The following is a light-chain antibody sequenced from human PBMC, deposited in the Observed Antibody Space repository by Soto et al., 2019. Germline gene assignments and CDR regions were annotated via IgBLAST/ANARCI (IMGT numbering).Light chain of an antibody. CDR3: QHYNSYSEA. J-gene: IGKJ1*01. CDR1: QTISSW. Sequence: DIQMTQSPSTLSRSVGDRVTITCRASQTISSWLAWYQQKPGKAPKLLIYKASTLKSGVPSRFRGSGSGTEFTLTISSLKPDDFATYYCQHYNSYSEAFGQGTKVDI. CDR2: KAS. V-gene: IGKV1-5*03.